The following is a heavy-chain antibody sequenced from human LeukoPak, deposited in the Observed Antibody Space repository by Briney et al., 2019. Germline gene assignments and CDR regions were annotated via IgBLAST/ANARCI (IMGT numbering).Heavy chain of an antibody. Sequence: PGGTLGLSCSASGFTFHNYAMHWVRQAPGQGLEYVSAISSDGDGTYYADSVKGRFTISRDNSKNTLYLQMNSLRAEDTAVYYCARGKAEYYYGSSGYYYRYFDYWGQGTLVTVSS. D-gene: IGHD3-22*01. CDR2: ISSDGDGT. CDR3: ARGKAEYYYGSSGYYYRYFDY. V-gene: IGHV3-64*04. J-gene: IGHJ4*02. CDR1: GFTFHNYA.